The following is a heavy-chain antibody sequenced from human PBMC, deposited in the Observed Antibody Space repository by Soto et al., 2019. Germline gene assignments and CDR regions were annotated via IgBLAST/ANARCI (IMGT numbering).Heavy chain of an antibody. CDR3: ARVPDIVVVPADDY. V-gene: IGHV1-69*02. Sequence: SVKVSCKASGGTFSSYTISWVQQAPGQGLEWMGRIIPILGIANYAQKFQGRVTITADKSTSTAYMELSSLRSEDTAVYYCARVPDIVVVPADDYWGQGTLVTVSS. D-gene: IGHD2-2*01. CDR2: IIPILGIA. J-gene: IGHJ4*02. CDR1: GGTFSSYT.